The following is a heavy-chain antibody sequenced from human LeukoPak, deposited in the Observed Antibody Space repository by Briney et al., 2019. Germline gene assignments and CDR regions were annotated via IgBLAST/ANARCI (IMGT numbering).Heavy chain of an antibody. CDR1: GGSISNGYW. V-gene: IGHV4-4*02. Sequence: SGTLSLTCDVSGGSISNGYWWSWVRQTPGKGLEWIGEIHHSGRTNYNPSLKRRVTISVDKSKNQFSVMLTPVTAADTAVYYCASTTPDYDFWSGYYHGYYFDYWGQGTLVTVSS. CDR2: IHHSGRT. J-gene: IGHJ4*02. CDR3: ASTTPDYDFWSGYYHGYYFDY. D-gene: IGHD3-3*01.